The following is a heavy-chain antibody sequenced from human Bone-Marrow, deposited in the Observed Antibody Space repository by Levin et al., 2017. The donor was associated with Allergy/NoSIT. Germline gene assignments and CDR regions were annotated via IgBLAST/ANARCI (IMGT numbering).Heavy chain of an antibody. V-gene: IGHV4-31*03. Sequence: PSETLSLTCTVSRGSISVGGYYWAWIRQHPGKGLEWIGCIYYSGNTYYNPSLESRVTVSVDRSKNQFSLNLSSVTAADTAVYYCARVLAYDFWSGYYRDSDKDVWGKGTTVIVSS. D-gene: IGHD3-3*01. CDR1: RGSISVGGYY. CDR3: ARVLAYDFWSGYYRDSDKDV. CDR2: IYYSGNT. J-gene: IGHJ6*03.